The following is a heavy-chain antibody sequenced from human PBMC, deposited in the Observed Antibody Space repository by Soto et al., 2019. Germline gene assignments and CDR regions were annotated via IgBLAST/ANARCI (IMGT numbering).Heavy chain of an antibody. CDR1: GFTFSSYA. Sequence: EVQLLESGGGLVQPGGSLRLSCAASGFTFSSYAMSWVRQAPGKGLEWVSAISGSGGSTYYAAAVKGRFTISRDNSKNTLYLQLNSLRDEDTAVYYCSKDIAAEKGYWGQGTLVTVSS. CDR2: ISGSGGST. V-gene: IGHV3-23*01. CDR3: SKDIAAEKGY. D-gene: IGHD6-13*01. J-gene: IGHJ4*02.